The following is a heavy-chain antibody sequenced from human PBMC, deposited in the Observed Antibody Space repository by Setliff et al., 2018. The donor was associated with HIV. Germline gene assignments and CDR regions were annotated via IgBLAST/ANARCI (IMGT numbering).Heavy chain of an antibody. CDR1: GYIFIDYY. J-gene: IGHJ5*02. CDR3: AKDDRYYYDTSDSPSNWFDP. D-gene: IGHD3-22*01. CDR2: INPRGGST. Sequence: GASVKVSCKASGYIFIDYYMHWVRQAPGQGLEWTGMINPRGGSTSYAQNFQGRVTMTRDTSTHTVYMELSSLRSEDTAVYYCAKDDRYYYDTSDSPSNWFDPWGQGSLVT. V-gene: IGHV1-46*01.